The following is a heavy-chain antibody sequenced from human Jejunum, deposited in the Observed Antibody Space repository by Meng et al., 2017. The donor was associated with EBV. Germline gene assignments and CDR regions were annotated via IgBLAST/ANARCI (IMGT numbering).Heavy chain of an antibody. Sequence: QGQLHKWGAGLLKPSETLSLTCAVYRGSFSGYYWSWIRQHPGKGLEWIGEINHSGSTNYNPSLRSRVTISVETSKNQFSLRLNSVTAADTAVYYCARVAFSYTTRSLDSWGQGTLVTVSS. V-gene: IGHV4-34*01. CDR3: ARVAFSYTTRSLDS. D-gene: IGHD3-16*02. CDR1: RGSFSGYY. CDR2: INHSGST. J-gene: IGHJ4*02.